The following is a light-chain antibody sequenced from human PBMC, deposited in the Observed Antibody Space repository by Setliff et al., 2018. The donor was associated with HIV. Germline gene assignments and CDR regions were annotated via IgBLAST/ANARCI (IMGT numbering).Light chain of an antibody. CDR2: EVT. CDR1: SSDVGAYNY. V-gene: IGLV2-14*01. CDR3: SSHTNSGYL. Sequence: QSALAQPASVSGSPGQSISISCTGTSSDVGAYNYVSWYQQHPGKAPKLMVSEVTKRPSGVSSRFSGSKSGNTASLTISGLQAEDEADYHCSSHTNSGYLFGAGTKVTVL. J-gene: IGLJ1*01.